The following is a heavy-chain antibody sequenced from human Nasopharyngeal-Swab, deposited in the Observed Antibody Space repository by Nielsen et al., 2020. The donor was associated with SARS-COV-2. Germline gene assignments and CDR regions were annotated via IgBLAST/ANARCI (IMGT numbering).Heavy chain of an antibody. V-gene: IGHV1-46*01. CDR3: AREIYYGSGSYYVDDAFDI. CDR1: GYTFTSYH. CDR2: ITPSGGST. Sequence: ASVKVSCKASGYTFTSYHMHWVRQAPGQGLEWMGIITPSGGSTNYAQKFQGRVTMTSDTSTSTVYMYLTSLRSDDTAVYYCAREIYYGSGSYYVDDAFDIWGQGTMVTVSS. J-gene: IGHJ3*02. D-gene: IGHD3-10*01.